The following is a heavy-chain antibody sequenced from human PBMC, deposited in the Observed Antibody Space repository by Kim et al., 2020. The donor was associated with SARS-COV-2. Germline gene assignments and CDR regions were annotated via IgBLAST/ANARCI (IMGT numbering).Heavy chain of an antibody. D-gene: IGHD2-2*01. CDR3: AREKCSSTSCYDYDP. Sequence: ASVKVSCKASGYTFTSYDINWVRQATGQGLVWMGWMNPNSGNTGYAQKFQGRVTMTRNTSISTAYMELSSLRSEDTAVYYCAREKCSSTSCYDYDPWGQGTLVTVSS. J-gene: IGHJ5*02. CDR2: MNPNSGNT. V-gene: IGHV1-8*01. CDR1: GYTFTSYD.